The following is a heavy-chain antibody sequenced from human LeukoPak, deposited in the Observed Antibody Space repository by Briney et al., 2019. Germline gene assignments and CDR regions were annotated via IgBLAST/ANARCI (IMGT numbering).Heavy chain of an antibody. D-gene: IGHD3-22*01. CDR1: GYTFTSYG. CDR2: ISAYNGNT. CDR3: ARVGTEYYDSSGYQNRARPYYYYYYMDV. V-gene: IGHV1-18*01. Sequence: ASVKVSCKASGYTFTSYGISWVRQAPGQGLEWMGWISAYNGNTNYAQKLQGRVTMTTDTSTSTAYMELRSLRSDDTAVYYCARVGTEYYDSSGYQNRARPYYYYYYMDVWGKGTTVTISS. J-gene: IGHJ6*03.